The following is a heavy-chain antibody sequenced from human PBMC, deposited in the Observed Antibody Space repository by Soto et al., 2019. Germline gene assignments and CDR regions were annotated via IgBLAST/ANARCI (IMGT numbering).Heavy chain of an antibody. D-gene: IGHD2-2*02. CDR1: GGTFSSYA. V-gene: IGHV1-69*13. CDR3: AKDKGYCSSTSCYSLDY. CDR2: IIPIFGTA. J-gene: IGHJ4*02. Sequence: SVKVSCKASGGTFSSYAISWVRQAPGQGLEWMGGIIPIFGTANYAQKFQGRVTITADESTSTAYMELSSLRSEDTAVYYCAKDKGYCSSTSCYSLDYWGQGTLVTVSS.